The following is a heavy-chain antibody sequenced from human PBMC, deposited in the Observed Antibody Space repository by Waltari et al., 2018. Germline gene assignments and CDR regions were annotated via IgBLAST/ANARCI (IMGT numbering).Heavy chain of an antibody. CDR3: ARRVPFDY. CDR2: IKQDGSAT. Sequence: EVQLVESGGGLVQPGGSLRLSCAASGFTFGGSWMSWVRQAPGKGLEGVANIKQDGSATYYVDSVKGRFTISRDNAKNTLYLQMNSLRAEDTAVYYCARRVPFDYWGQGTLVTVSS. J-gene: IGHJ4*02. CDR1: GFTFGGSW. V-gene: IGHV3-7*01.